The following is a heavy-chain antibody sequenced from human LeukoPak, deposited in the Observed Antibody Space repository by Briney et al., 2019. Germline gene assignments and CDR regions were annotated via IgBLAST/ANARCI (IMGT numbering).Heavy chain of an antibody. CDR1: GGSFSGYY. V-gene: IGHV4-34*01. CDR2: INHSGST. J-gene: IGHJ4*02. CDR3: AGDRYYYDSSGYYLSY. D-gene: IGHD3-22*01. Sequence: SETLSLSCAVCGGSFSGYYWSWIRQPPGKGLEWIGEINHSGSTNYNPSLKSRVTISVDTSKNQFSLKLSSVTAADTAVYYCAGDRYYYDSSGYYLSYWGQGTLVTVSS.